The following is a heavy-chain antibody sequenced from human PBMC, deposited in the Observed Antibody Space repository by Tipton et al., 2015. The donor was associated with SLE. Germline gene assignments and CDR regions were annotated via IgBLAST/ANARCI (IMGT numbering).Heavy chain of an antibody. V-gene: IGHV3-43*01. D-gene: IGHD1-26*01. CDR1: GFTFDDYT. Sequence: SLRLSCAASGFTFDDYTMHWVRQAPGKGLEWVSLISWDGGSTYHADSVKGRFTISRDNSKNSLYLQMNSLRTEDTALYYCAKDAQGVGNYFDYWGQGTLVTAAS. CDR3: AKDAQGVGNYFDY. J-gene: IGHJ4*02. CDR2: ISWDGGST.